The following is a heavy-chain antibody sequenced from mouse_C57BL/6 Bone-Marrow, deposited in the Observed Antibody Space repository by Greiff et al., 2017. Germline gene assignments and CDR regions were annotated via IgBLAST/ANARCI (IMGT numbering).Heavy chain of an antibody. J-gene: IGHJ4*01. Sequence: EVQLQQSGTVLVRPGASVKMSCKTSGYTFTSYWMHWVKQRPGQGLEWIGAIYPGDGDTSYNQKFKGKAKLTAVTSASTAYLELSSLTTEDSAVYYDTRSLYDGYGGDAMDYWGQGTSVTVSS. CDR1: GYTFTSYW. D-gene: IGHD2-2*01. CDR3: TRSLYDGYGGDAMDY. V-gene: IGHV1-5*01. CDR2: IYPGDGDT.